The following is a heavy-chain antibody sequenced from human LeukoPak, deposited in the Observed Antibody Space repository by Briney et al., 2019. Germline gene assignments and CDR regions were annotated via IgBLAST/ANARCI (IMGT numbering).Heavy chain of an antibody. V-gene: IGHV3-23*01. CDR3: AKAMGSSSQSFDY. J-gene: IGHJ4*02. D-gene: IGHD6-6*01. CDR2: ISSGGRT. CDR1: GFTFSSYA. Sequence: TGGSLRLSCVASGFTFSSYAMSWVRQAPGKGLEWVSGISSGGRTYYADSVKGRSTISRDNSKNTVYLQTNSLRAEDTALYYCAKAMGSSSQSFDYWGQGTLVTVSS.